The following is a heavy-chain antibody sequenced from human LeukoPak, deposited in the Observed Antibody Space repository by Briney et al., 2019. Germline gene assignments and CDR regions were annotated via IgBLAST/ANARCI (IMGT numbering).Heavy chain of an antibody. CDR1: GGTFSSYA. D-gene: IGHD1-1*01. V-gene: IGHV1-69*01. CDR3: TRENLDAFDP. Sequence: SVKVSCKASGGTFSSYAISWVRQAPGQGLEWMGGIIPIFGTANYAQKFQGRVTITADESTSTAYMELSSLRSEDAAVYYCTRENLDAFDPRGQGTLVTVSS. CDR2: IIPIFGTA. J-gene: IGHJ5*02.